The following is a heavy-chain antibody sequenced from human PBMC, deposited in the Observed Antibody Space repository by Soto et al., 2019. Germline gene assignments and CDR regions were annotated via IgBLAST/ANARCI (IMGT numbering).Heavy chain of an antibody. V-gene: IGHV4-34*01. CDR1: GGSFSGFY. CDR3: ASSYTATWFAYSRYGMDV. J-gene: IGHJ6*02. D-gene: IGHD3-16*01. CDR2: INHSGST. Sequence: QAQLQQWGAGLLKPSETLSLTCAVSGGSFSGFYWSWIRQPPGKGLEWMGEINHSGSTNYNPSLKSRVTISVDRSKNQFSLELTSVTAADTAVYYCASSYTATWFAYSRYGMDVWGQGTTVTVSS.